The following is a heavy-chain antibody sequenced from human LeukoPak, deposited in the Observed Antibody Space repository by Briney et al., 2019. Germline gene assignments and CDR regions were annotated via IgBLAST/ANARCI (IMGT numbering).Heavy chain of an antibody. V-gene: IGHV1-8*01. CDR1: GYTFTSYD. CDR2: MNPNSGNT. J-gene: IGHJ4*02. D-gene: IGHD5-12*01. CDR3: AGSPPYSGYDHLDY. Sequence: ASVKVSCKASGYTFTSYDINWVRQATGQGLEWMGWMNPNSGNTGYAQKFQGRVTMTRNTSISTAYMELSSLRSEDTAVYYCAGSPPYSGYDHLDYWGQGTLVTVSS.